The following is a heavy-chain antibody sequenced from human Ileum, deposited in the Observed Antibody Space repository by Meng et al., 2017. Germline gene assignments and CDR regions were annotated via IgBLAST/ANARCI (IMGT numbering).Heavy chain of an antibody. Sequence: VQLQQWGAGLLKPSETLSLTCAVFGGSLSGYYCNWFRQPPGKGLEWIVSVYYNGNTYYNPSLKSRVTISVDTSKNQFSLRLTSVTAADTAMYYCARDRLRQLDFWGQGTLVTVSS. CDR2: VYYNGNT. J-gene: IGHJ4*02. CDR1: GGSLSGYY. V-gene: IGHV4-34*11. CDR3: ARDRLRQLDF. D-gene: IGHD5-12*01.